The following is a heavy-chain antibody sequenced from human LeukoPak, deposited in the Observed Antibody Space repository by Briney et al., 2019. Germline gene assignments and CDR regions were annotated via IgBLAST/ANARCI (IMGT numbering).Heavy chain of an antibody. CDR2: ISGSGGST. V-gene: IGHV3-23*01. CDR1: GFIFNSYA. CDR3: AKRSPTLTSEHFQH. Sequence: GGSLRLSCAASGFIFNSYAMSWVRQAPGKGLEWVSAISGSGGSTYYADSVKGRFTISRDNSRNTLYLQMNSLRAEDTAVYYCAKRSPTLTSEHFQHWGQGTLVTVSS. D-gene: IGHD2/OR15-2a*01. J-gene: IGHJ1*01.